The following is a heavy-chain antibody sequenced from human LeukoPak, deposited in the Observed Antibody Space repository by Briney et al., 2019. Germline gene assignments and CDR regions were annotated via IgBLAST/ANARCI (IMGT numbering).Heavy chain of an antibody. CDR3: ARGDSYDAFDI. CDR1: GFTFSSYA. CDR2: ISYDGSNK. D-gene: IGHD2-21*02. J-gene: IGHJ3*02. Sequence: GGSLRLSCAASGFTFSSYAMHWVRQAPGKGLEWVAVISYDGSNKYYADSVKGRFTISRDNAKNSLYLQMNSLRAEDTALYYCARGDSYDAFDIWGQGTMVTVSS. V-gene: IGHV3-30*04.